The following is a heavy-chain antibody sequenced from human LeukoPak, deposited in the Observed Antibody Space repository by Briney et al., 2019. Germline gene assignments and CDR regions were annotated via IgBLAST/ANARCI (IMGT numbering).Heavy chain of an antibody. CDR3: VKSRRVGANQRGLFDY. Sequence: GGSLRLSCAASGFTFSSYAMSWARQAPGKGLEWVSGISSSGSGGNTYYADFVKGRFTISRDSSKNTLFLQMNTLRAEDTAIYYCVKSRRVGANQRGLFDYWGQGTLVTVSP. J-gene: IGHJ4*02. CDR1: GFTFSSYA. D-gene: IGHD1-26*01. V-gene: IGHV3-23*01. CDR2: ISSSGSGGNT.